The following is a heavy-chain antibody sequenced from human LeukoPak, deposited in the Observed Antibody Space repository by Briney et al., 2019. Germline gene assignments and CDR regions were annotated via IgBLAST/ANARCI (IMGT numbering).Heavy chain of an antibody. J-gene: IGHJ3*02. CDR2: ISWNSGSI. V-gene: IGHV3-9*03. CDR1: GFTFDDYA. D-gene: IGHD6-13*01. Sequence: GGSLRLSCAASGFTFDDYAMHWVRQAQGKGLEWVSGISWNSGSIGYADSVKGRFTISRDNAKNSLYLQMNSLRAEDMALYYCAARAAAGTGEDDAFDIWGQGTMVTVSS. CDR3: AARAAAGTGEDDAFDI.